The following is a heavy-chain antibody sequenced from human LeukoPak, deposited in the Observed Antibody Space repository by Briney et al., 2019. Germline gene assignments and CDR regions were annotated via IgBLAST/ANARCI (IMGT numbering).Heavy chain of an antibody. D-gene: IGHD3-22*01. V-gene: IGHV1-69-2*01. J-gene: IGHJ4*02. CDR3: ATDPTMIPEDY. CDR1: GYAFTDYY. CDR2: VDPEDGET. Sequence: ASVKVSCKVSGYAFTDYYMHWVQQAPGKGLEWMGLVDPEDGETIYAEKFQGRVTITADTSTDTAYMELSSLRSEDTAVYYCATDPTMIPEDYWGQGTLVTVSS.